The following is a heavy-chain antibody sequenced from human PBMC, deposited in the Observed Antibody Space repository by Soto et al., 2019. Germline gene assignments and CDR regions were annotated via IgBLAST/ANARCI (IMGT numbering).Heavy chain of an antibody. Sequence: QVQLVQSGAEVKKPGASVKVSCKASGYTFTSYGISWVRQAPGQGLEGMGWISAYNGNTNYAPKLPGRVTMNTDTSTSTAYMELRSLRSDDTAVYYCARDRKTIYDILTGYSVWGQGTLVTVSS. V-gene: IGHV1-18*01. J-gene: IGHJ4*02. CDR3: ARDRKTIYDILTGYSV. CDR1: GYTFTSYG. D-gene: IGHD3-9*01. CDR2: ISAYNGNT.